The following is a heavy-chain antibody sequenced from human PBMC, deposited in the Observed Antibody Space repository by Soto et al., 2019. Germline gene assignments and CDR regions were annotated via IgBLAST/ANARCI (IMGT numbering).Heavy chain of an antibody. CDR2: INAGNGNT. D-gene: IGHD1-26*01. Sequence: ASVKVSCKASGYTFTYYAMYWVRHAPGQRLEWMGWINAGNGNTKYSQKFQGRVTITRDTSASTAYMELSSLRSEDTAVYYCARGGSLYWYFDLSGRGTLVTVSS. V-gene: IGHV1-3*01. CDR3: ARGGSLYWYFDL. CDR1: GYTFTYYA. J-gene: IGHJ2*01.